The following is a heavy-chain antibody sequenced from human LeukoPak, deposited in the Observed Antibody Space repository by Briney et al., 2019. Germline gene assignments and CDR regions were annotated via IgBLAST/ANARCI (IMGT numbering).Heavy chain of an antibody. J-gene: IGHJ4*02. Sequence: PGGSLRLSCAASGFTFSRYWMHWVRQAPGKGLVWVSRINSDGRSTNSADSVKGRLTISRDNAKNTLYLQMNSLRAEDTAVYYCTTFYSRLTDYWGQGTVVTVSS. CDR3: TTFYSRLTDY. D-gene: IGHD2/OR15-2a*01. V-gene: IGHV3-74*01. CDR1: GFTFSRYW. CDR2: INSDGRST.